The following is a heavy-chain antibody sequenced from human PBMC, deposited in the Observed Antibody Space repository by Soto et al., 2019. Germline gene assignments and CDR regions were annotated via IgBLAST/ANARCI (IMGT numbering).Heavy chain of an antibody. V-gene: IGHV1-18*01. D-gene: IGHD1-26*01. Sequence: QVQLVQSGAEVKKPGASVKVSCKASGYTFSTHGISWVRQVPGQGLEWMGWVRGDNGHRNYAQSLQGRVTMTTDTSTTTAYLEIRSLSYTDTDEYSCAGYLGCCRGGNYYREWFNAWGQGTLVTVSS. CDR1: GYTFSTHG. J-gene: IGHJ5*02. CDR2: VRGDNGHR. CDR3: AGYLGCCRGGNYYREWFNA.